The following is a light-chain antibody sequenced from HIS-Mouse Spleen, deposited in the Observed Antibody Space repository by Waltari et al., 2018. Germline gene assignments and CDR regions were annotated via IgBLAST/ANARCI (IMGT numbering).Light chain of an antibody. Sequence: QSALTQPRSVSGSPGQSVTISCTGTSSDVGGYHYVSWYQQHPGKAPKLMIYDVSKRPSGVPDLFSGSKSGSTASLTISGLQAEDEADYYCCSYAGSYTGVFGTGTKVTVL. J-gene: IGLJ1*01. CDR3: CSYAGSYTGV. CDR2: DVS. V-gene: IGLV2-11*01. CDR1: SSDVGGYHY.